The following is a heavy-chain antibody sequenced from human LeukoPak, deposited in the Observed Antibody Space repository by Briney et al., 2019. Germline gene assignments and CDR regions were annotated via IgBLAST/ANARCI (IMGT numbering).Heavy chain of an antibody. V-gene: IGHV3-9*01. CDR1: GFTFDDYA. D-gene: IGHD3-16*02. CDR3: AKDIAGYLLSQPDY. Sequence: GRSLRLSCAASGFTFDDYAMHGVRQAPGKGLEGVSGISWDSGSIGCADSVQGRFTISRDNAKNSLYLQMNSLRAEDTALYYCAKDIAGYLLSQPDYWGQGTLVTVSS. CDR2: ISWDSGSI. J-gene: IGHJ4*02.